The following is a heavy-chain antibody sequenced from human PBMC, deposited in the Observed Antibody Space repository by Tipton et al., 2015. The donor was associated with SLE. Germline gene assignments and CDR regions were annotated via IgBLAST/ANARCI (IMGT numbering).Heavy chain of an antibody. J-gene: IGHJ3*02. CDR1: GGSISPYY. V-gene: IGHV4-59*01. CDR2: IYYIGST. D-gene: IGHD5-12*01. CDR3: AREPSVATVVEGAFDI. Sequence: LRLSCTVSGGSISPYYWSWIRQPPGKGLEWIGYIYYIGSTNYNPSLKSRVTISVDTSKNQFSLKLSSVTAADTAVYYCAREPSVATVVEGAFDIWGQGAMVTVSS.